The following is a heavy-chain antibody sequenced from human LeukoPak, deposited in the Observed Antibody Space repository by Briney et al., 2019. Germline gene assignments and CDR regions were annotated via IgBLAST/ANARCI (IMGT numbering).Heavy chain of an antibody. CDR1: GFTFSNAW. Sequence: GGSLRLSCAASGFTFSNAWMSWVREAPGKSLEGVGRIKSISYGGTTDYAAPEKGRFTISRDDSQNTLYLQMNSLKTEDTAVYYCTSTRIASRPDYYYGGMDVWGQGTTVTVSS. D-gene: IGHD6-6*01. J-gene: IGHJ6*02. V-gene: IGHV3-15*01. CDR2: IKSISYGGTT. CDR3: TSTRIASRPDYYYGGMDV.